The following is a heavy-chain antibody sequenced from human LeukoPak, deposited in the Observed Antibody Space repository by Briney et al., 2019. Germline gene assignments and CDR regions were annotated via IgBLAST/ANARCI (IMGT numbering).Heavy chain of an antibody. D-gene: IGHD6-19*01. Sequence: PGGSLRLSCAASGFTFSDYSMNWVRQAPGKGLEWASSISSTSTYIYYADSLKGRFTISRDNAKNSLYLHMNSLRAEDTAVYYCAYSSGWYSYYGIDVWGQGTTVTVSS. CDR2: ISSTSTYI. CDR1: GFTFSDYS. J-gene: IGHJ6*02. V-gene: IGHV3-21*01. CDR3: AYSSGWYSYYGIDV.